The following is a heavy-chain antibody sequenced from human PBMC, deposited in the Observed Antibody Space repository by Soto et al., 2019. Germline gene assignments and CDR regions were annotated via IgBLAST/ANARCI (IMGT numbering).Heavy chain of an antibody. J-gene: IGHJ2*01. Sequence: QVQLVQSGAEVKKPGASVKVSCKASGYTFTSYAMHWVRQAPGQRLEWMGWINAGNGNTKYSQKFQGRVTITRDTSASAACMELSSLRSEDTAVYYCARPGDYGDYWYFDLWGRGTLVTVSS. CDR2: INAGNGNT. CDR1: GYTFTSYA. V-gene: IGHV1-3*01. D-gene: IGHD4-17*01. CDR3: ARPGDYGDYWYFDL.